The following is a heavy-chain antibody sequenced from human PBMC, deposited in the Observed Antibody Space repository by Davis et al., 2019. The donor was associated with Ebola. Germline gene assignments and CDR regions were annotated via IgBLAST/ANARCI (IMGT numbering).Heavy chain of an antibody. CDR2: INSDGSST. V-gene: IGHV3-74*01. CDR1: GFTFSSYW. Sequence: PGGSLRLSCAASGFTFSSYWMHWVRQAPGKGLVWVSRINSDGSSTSYADSVKGRFTISRDNAKNTLYLQMNSLRAEDTAVYYCARDLVVVVPAATNSLDYWGQGTLVTVSS. J-gene: IGHJ4*02. D-gene: IGHD2-2*01. CDR3: ARDLVVVVPAATNSLDY.